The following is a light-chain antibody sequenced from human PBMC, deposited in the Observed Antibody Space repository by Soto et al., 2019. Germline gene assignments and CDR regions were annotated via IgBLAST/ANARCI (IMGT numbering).Light chain of an antibody. CDR1: QNINNW. V-gene: IGKV1-5*01. Sequence: DFQMTQSPSTLSASVGDRVTITCRASQNINNWVAWYQQKPGKAPKFLIYDASTLQRGVPSRFIGSGFGTEFSLTISSLQPDDFGSYYCQHTRTFGQGTKVEIK. CDR2: DAS. CDR3: QHTRT. J-gene: IGKJ1*01.